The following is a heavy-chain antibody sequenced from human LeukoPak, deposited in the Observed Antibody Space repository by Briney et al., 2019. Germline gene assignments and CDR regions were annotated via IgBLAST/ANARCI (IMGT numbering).Heavy chain of an antibody. CDR2: INPNSGGT. Sequence: GASVKLSCKASGYTFTGYYMHWVRQAPGQGLEWMGWINPNSGGTNYAQKFQGRVTMTRDTSISTAYMELSRLRSDDTAVYYCARAVDILTGYPSFDYWGQGTLVTVSS. J-gene: IGHJ4*02. CDR1: GYTFTGYY. CDR3: ARAVDILTGYPSFDY. D-gene: IGHD3-9*01. V-gene: IGHV1-2*02.